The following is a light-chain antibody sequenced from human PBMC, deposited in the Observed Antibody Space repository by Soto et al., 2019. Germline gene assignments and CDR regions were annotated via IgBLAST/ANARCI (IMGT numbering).Light chain of an antibody. J-gene: IGKJ5*01. V-gene: IGKV1-39*01. CDR1: QDIGTY. CDR2: AAS. CDR3: QQWYSTSRIT. Sequence: DIQMTQSPSSLSASIGDSVIITCRASQDIGTYLNWYQHKPGKAPKHLIYAASSLQTGVPSRFAGGRTGTGFTHTMESQQLEYVGTCGSQQWYSTSRITSGRGTRL.